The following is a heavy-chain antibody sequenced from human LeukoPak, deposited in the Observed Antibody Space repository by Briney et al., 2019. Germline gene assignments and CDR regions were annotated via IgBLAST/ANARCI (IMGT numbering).Heavy chain of an antibody. V-gene: IGHV4-4*07. J-gene: IGHJ6*02. D-gene: IGHD3-10*01. CDR1: GGSISIYY. Sequence: SETLSLTCTVSGGSISIYYWSWIRQPAGKGLEWIGRIYTSESTNYNPSLKRRVTKSVDTSKNQFSLKLSSVTAADTAVYYCARLVGDGSMDVWGQGTTVTVSS. CDR3: ARLVGDGSMDV. CDR2: IYTSEST.